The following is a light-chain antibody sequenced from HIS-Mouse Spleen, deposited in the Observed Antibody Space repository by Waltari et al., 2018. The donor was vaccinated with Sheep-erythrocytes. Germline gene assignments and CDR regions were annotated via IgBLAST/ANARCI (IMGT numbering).Light chain of an antibody. J-gene: IGLJ3*02. CDR3: AAWDDSLSGNWV. Sequence: QSVLNQPPSASGTPGKRVTISCSGSSPNIGSNYVYWYQQLPGTAPKLLIYRNNQPPSGVPDRFSGSKSGTSASLAISGLRSEDEADYYCAAWDDSLSGNWVFGGGTKLTVL. V-gene: IGLV1-47*01. CDR2: RNN. CDR1: SPNIGSNY.